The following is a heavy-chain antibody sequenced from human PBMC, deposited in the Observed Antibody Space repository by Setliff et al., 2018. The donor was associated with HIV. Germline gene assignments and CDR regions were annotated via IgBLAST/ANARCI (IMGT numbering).Heavy chain of an antibody. D-gene: IGHD2-15*01. CDR3: ARTPQEVVVVAATRPYYYYYMDV. V-gene: IGHV4-34*01. J-gene: IGHJ6*03. CDR2: ISPSGST. Sequence: KASETLSLTCVVYRGSLSDYYWTWIRQPPGKGLEWIGEISPSGSTNYNPSLKSRVTISVDTSENQFSLKLSSVTAADTAVYYCARTPQEVVVVAATRPYYYYYMDVWGKGTTVTVSS. CDR1: RGSLSDYY.